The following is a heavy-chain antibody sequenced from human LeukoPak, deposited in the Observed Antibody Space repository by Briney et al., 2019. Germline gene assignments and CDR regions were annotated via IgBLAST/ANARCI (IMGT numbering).Heavy chain of an antibody. CDR2: IIPILGIA. J-gene: IGHJ5*02. Sequence: ASVKVSCKASGGTFSSYAISWVRQAPGQGLEWMGRIIPILGIANYAQKFQGRVTITADKSTSTAYMELSSLRSEDTAVYYCAKVLRGQQLVNTWFDPWAREPWSPSPQ. CDR1: GGTFSSYA. D-gene: IGHD6-13*01. CDR3: AKVLRGQQLVNTWFDP. V-gene: IGHV1-69*04.